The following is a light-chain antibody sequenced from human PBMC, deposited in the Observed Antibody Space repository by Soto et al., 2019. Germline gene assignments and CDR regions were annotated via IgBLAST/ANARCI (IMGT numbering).Light chain of an antibody. V-gene: IGKV3-15*01. J-gene: IGKJ1*01. CDR2: GAS. Sequence: EIVMTQSPATLSVSPGERATLSCRASQSVSSNLAWYQQKPGQAPRLLIYGASTRATGIPARFSGSGSGTEGTLTISSLQSEDCEVYDGQQYNNWPRTFGQGTKVDNK. CDR1: QSVSSN. CDR3: QQYNNWPRT.